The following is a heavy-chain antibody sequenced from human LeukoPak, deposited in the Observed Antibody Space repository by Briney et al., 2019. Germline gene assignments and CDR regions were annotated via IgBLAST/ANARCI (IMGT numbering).Heavy chain of an antibody. CDR2: VSGSGSST. V-gene: IGHV3-23*01. J-gene: IGHJ4*02. CDR1: GLTFSSYA. CDR3: AKMNVLTGYYTPNFDF. D-gene: IGHD3-9*01. Sequence: PGRSLRLSCAASGLTFSSYAMSWVRQAPRKGLELVSVVSGSGSSTDYADYVKCRFTISRDNSKNTLYLQMSSLSAEDTGVYYCAKMNVLTGYYTPNFDFWGQGTLVTVSS.